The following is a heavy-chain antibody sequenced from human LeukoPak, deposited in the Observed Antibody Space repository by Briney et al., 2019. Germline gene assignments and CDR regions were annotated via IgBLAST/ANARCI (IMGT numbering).Heavy chain of an antibody. CDR1: GGSMNSYY. V-gene: IGHV4-59*08. Sequence: RSSETLSLTCSVSGGSMNSYYWSWIRQSPGKGLEWIGYIYYSGSTNYNPSLKSRVTISVDTPKNQFSLKLSSVTAADTAVYYCARYYYDSSGYSHGMDVWGQGTTVTVSS. J-gene: IGHJ6*02. CDR2: IYYSGST. CDR3: ARYYYDSSGYSHGMDV. D-gene: IGHD3-22*01.